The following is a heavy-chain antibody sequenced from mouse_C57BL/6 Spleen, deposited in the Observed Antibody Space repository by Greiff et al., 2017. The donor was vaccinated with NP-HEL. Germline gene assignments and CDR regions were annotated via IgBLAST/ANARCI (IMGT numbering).Heavy chain of an antibody. CDR1: GYTFTSYW. J-gene: IGHJ2*01. CDR2: IDPSDSYT. V-gene: IGHV1-69*01. Sequence: QVQLKESGAELVMPGASVKLSCKASGYTFTSYWMHWVKQRPGQGLEWIGEIDPSDSYTNYNQKFKGKSTLTVDKSSSTAYMQLSSLTSEDSAVYYCARWGSSGYGHFDYWGQGTTLTVSS. CDR3: ARWGSSGYGHFDY. D-gene: IGHD3-2*02.